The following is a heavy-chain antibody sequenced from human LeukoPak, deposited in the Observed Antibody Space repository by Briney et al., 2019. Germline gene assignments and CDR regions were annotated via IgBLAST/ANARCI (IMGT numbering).Heavy chain of an antibody. CDR3: ARGPYYDSSGYPFFDY. D-gene: IGHD3-22*01. J-gene: IGHJ4*02. CDR1: GYTFTSCY. CDR2: INPSGGST. V-gene: IGHV1-46*01. Sequence: ASVKVSCKASGYTFTSCYMHWVRQAPGQGLEWMGIINPSGGSTSYAQKFQGRVTMTRDTSTSTVYMELSSLRSEDTAVYYCARGPYYDSSGYPFFDYWGQGTLVTVSS.